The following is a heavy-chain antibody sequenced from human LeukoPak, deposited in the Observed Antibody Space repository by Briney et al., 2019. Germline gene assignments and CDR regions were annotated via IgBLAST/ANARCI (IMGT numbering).Heavy chain of an antibody. V-gene: IGHV3-30*02. CDR1: GFRLRAFA. Sequence: GGSLRLSCVASGFRLRAFAMYWVRQAPGKGPEWVALIRYDGINKYYGDSVKGRFTISRDNSKNMLYLQLNSLRAEDTAVYYCVKTGIGLHGDYWGRGARVTVSS. CDR2: IRYDGINK. CDR3: VKTGIGLHGDY. J-gene: IGHJ4*02.